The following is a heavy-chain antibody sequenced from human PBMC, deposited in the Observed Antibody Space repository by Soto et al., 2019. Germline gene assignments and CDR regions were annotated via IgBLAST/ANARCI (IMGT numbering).Heavy chain of an antibody. CDR1: GFTFSSYG. CDR3: ARDQRVQLWVSLDY. D-gene: IGHD5-18*01. V-gene: IGHV3-33*01. J-gene: IGHJ4*02. CDR2: IWYDGSNK. Sequence: QVQLVESGGGVVQPGRSLRLSCAASGFTFSSYGMHWVRQAPGKGLEWVAVIWYDGSNKYYADSVKGRFTISRDNSKNPLYLQMNSLRAEDTAVYYCARDQRVQLWVSLDYWGQGTLVTVSS.